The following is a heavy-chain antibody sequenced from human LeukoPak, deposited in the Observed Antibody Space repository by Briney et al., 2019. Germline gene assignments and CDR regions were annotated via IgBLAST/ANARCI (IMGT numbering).Heavy chain of an antibody. CDR2: IYTSGST. Sequence: SETLSLTCTVSGGSISSYYWSWIRQPAGKGLEWIGRIYTSGSTNYNPSLKSRVTISVVDTSKGQFSLKLSSVTAADTAIYFCARGYGDNPYYFDYWGQGTLVTVSS. J-gene: IGHJ4*02. CDR3: ARGYGDNPYYFDY. D-gene: IGHD4-23*01. CDR1: GGSISSYY. V-gene: IGHV4-4*07.